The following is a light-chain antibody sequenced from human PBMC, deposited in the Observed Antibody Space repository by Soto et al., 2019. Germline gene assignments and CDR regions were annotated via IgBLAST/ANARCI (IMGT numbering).Light chain of an antibody. CDR3: QQYHKWPVT. Sequence: EIVMTQSPATLSVSPGERVTFSCRASQSVTTNLAWYQHKPGQAPRLLVSGASTGATGIPARFRGSGSGTEFTLTINSLQSEDFAVYYCQQYHKWPVTFGGGTKV. CDR2: GAS. J-gene: IGKJ4*01. CDR1: QSVTTN. V-gene: IGKV3-15*01.